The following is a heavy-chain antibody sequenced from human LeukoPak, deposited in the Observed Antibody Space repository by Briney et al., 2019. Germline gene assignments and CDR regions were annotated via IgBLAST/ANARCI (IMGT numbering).Heavy chain of an antibody. CDR1: GGSISSYY. V-gene: IGHV4-59*01. CDR3: ARIGLRGVIISRPLDY. Sequence: SETLSLTCTVSGGSISSYYWSWIRQPPGKGLEWIGYIYYSGSTNYNPSLKSRVTISVDSSKNQFSLKLSSVTAEDTAVYYCARIGLRGVIISRPLDYWGQGTLVTVSS. CDR2: IYYSGST. D-gene: IGHD3-16*02. J-gene: IGHJ4*02.